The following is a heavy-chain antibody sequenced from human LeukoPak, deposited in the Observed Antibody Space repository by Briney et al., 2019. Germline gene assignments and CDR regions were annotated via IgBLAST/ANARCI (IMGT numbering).Heavy chain of an antibody. J-gene: IGHJ4*02. Sequence: SETLSLTCTVSGGSISSSSYYWGWIRQPPGKGLEWIGSIYYSGSTNYNPSLKSRVTISVDTSKNQLSLKLSSVTAADTAVYYCARGYFSSWDYWGQGTLVTVSS. CDR1: GGSISSSSYY. CDR2: IYYSGST. CDR3: ARGYFSSWDY. V-gene: IGHV4-39*07. D-gene: IGHD6-13*01.